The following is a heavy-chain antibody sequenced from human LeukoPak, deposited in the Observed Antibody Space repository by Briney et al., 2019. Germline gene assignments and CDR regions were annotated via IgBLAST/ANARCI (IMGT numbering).Heavy chain of an antibody. CDR1: GDTFTDHY. J-gene: IGHJ4*02. Sequence: ASVKVSCKASGDTFTDHYLHWVRQAPGQGLEWMGWINPNSGGTNYLQKFQGRVTMTRDTSISTAYMELTRLRSDDTAVYYCASGYSSGWSGDYWGQGTLVTVSS. CDR2: INPNSGGT. CDR3: ASGYSSGWSGDY. V-gene: IGHV1-2*02. D-gene: IGHD6-19*01.